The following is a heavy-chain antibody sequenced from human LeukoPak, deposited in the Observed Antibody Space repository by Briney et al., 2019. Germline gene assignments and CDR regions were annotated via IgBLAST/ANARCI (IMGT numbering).Heavy chain of an antibody. CDR1: GFTFSSYA. V-gene: IGHV3-30*14. Sequence: PGGSLRLSCAASGFTFSSYAMHWVRQAPGKGLEWVAVISYDGSNKYYADSVKGRFTISRDNSKNTLYLQMNSLRAEDTAVYYCARDRDHYDSSGYQHYFDYWGQGTLVTVSS. CDR2: ISYDGSNK. CDR3: ARDRDHYDSSGYQHYFDY. D-gene: IGHD3-22*01. J-gene: IGHJ4*02.